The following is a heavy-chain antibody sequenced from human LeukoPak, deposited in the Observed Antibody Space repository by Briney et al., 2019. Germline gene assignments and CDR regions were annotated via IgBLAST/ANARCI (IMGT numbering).Heavy chain of an antibody. CDR3: ARKSLSAAAGTGNWFDP. CDR2: IYYSGST. V-gene: IGHV4-39*07. D-gene: IGHD6-13*01. Sequence: SETLSLTCTVSGGSISSSSYYWGWIRQPPGKGLEWIGSIYYSGSTYYNPSLKSRVTILVDTSKNQFSLKLSSVTAADTAVYYCARKSLSAAAGTGNWFDPWGQGTLVTVSS. J-gene: IGHJ5*02. CDR1: GGSISSSSYY.